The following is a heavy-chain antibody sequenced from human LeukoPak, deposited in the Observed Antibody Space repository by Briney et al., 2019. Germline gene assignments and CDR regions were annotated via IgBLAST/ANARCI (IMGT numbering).Heavy chain of an antibody. CDR3: ARMDGSGSYPYYYYYGMDV. V-gene: IGHV4-59*01. D-gene: IGHD3-10*01. J-gene: IGHJ6*02. CDR2: IFYSGST. CDR1: GGSISGYY. Sequence: SETLSLTCTVSGGSISGYYWSGIRQPPGKGLEWIGYIFYSGSTNYNPSLKSRVTISVDTSKNQFSLKLSSVTAADTAVYYCARMDGSGSYPYYYYYGMDVWGQGTTVTVSS.